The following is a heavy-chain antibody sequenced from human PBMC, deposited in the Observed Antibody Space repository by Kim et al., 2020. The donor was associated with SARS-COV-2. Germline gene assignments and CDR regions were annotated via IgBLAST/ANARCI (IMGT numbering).Heavy chain of an antibody. CDR3: AKVSGGWAFDY. V-gene: IGHV3-23*01. Sequence: GGSLRLSCADSGFSMSGNAMSWVRQAPGKGLEWVATIGGSGDRTDYADSVGGRFSISDDKSKKTLYLQMNSVGAADTAVYYCAKVSGGWAFDYWGQGT. CDR1: GFSMSGNA. J-gene: IGHJ4*02. D-gene: IGHD1-26*01. CDR2: IGGSGDRT.